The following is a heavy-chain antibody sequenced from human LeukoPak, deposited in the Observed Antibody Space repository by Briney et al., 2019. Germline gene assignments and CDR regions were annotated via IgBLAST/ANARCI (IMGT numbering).Heavy chain of an antibody. D-gene: IGHD3-22*01. J-gene: IGHJ4*02. CDR1: GGSISSGDYY. CDR2: IYYSGST. CDR3: ARGVGKYYYDSSGYYYVGRFGRSFDY. V-gene: IGHV4-30-4*01. Sequence: SQTLSLTCTVSGGSISSGDYYWSWIRQPPGKGLEWIGYIYYSGSTYYNPSLKSRVTISVDTSKNQFSLKLSSVTAADTAVYYCARGVGKYYYDSSGYYYVGRFGRSFDYWGQGTLVTVSS.